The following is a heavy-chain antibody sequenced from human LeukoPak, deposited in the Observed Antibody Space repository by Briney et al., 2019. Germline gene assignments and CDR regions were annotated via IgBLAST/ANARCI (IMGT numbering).Heavy chain of an antibody. D-gene: IGHD2-15*01. CDR3: ARGADGVSSNSRGWFDP. Sequence: GGALRLSCTASGFTFSSYSMNWVRQAPGKGLEWVSSISTSSSYIYYADSVKGRFTISRDNARNSLYLQMNTLRAEDTAVYSCARGADGVSSNSRGWFDPWGQGTLVTVSS. V-gene: IGHV3-21*01. CDR2: ISTSSSYI. CDR1: GFTFSSYS. J-gene: IGHJ5*02.